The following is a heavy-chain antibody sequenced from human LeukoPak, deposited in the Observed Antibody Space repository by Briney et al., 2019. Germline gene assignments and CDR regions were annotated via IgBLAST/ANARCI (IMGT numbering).Heavy chain of an antibody. CDR1: GGSFSSYL. D-gene: IGHD4/OR15-4a*01. V-gene: IGHV4-59*01. CDR2: ISDTGST. J-gene: IGHJ4*02. CDR3: ARSHVLF. Sequence: SETLSLTCTVSGGSFSSYLWNWIRQPPPKGLERIGYISDTGSTTYNPSLNIRATISLSTSQNQFSLKVTSVTAADTAVYYCARSHVLFWGQGTLVTVSS.